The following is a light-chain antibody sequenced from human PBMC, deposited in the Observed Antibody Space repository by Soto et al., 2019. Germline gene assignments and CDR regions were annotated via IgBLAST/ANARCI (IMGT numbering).Light chain of an antibody. V-gene: IGLV7-46*01. CDR2: DTS. Sequence: QAVVTQEPSLTVSPGGTVTLTCGSSTGAVTSGHYPYWFQQKPGQAPRTLIYDTSNKHSWTPARFSGSLLGDKAALTLSGAQPEDEAEYYCLLSYSGPPVFGTVTELTVL. CDR1: TGAVTSGHY. J-gene: IGLJ1*01. CDR3: LLSYSGPPV.